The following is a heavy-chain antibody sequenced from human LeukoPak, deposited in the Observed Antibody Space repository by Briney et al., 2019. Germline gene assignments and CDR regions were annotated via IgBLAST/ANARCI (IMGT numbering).Heavy chain of an antibody. CDR3: TREALSRGVFPDY. D-gene: IGHD2/OR15-2a*01. Sequence: GGSLRLSCTTSGFSFPDYAMAWVRQAPGRGLEWVGFVKSKAFGGTAESAASVKGRFTISRDDSNSIAYLQMNSLKTEDTGVYYCTREALSRGVFPDYRGQGTLVPVSS. J-gene: IGHJ4*02. CDR1: GFSFPDYA. CDR2: VKSKAFGGTA. V-gene: IGHV3-49*04.